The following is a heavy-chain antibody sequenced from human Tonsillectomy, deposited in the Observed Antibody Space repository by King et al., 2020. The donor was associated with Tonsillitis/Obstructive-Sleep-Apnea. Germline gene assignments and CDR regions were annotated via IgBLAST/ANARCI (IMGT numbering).Heavy chain of an antibody. CDR2: IYYSGST. Sequence: QLQESGPGLVKPSETLSLTCTVSGGSISSYYWSWLRQPPGKGLEWIGYIYYSGSTTYNPSLKSRVTISVDTSKNQFSLKLSSVTAADTAVYYCAKEAYGLASGYDYWGQGTLVTVSS. CDR1: GGSISSYY. CDR3: AKEAYGLASGYDY. V-gene: IGHV4-59*01. J-gene: IGHJ4*02. D-gene: IGHD4-17*01.